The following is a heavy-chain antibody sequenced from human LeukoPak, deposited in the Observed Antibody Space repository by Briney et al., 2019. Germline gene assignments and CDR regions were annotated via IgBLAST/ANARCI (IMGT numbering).Heavy chain of an antibody. CDR2: ISGSGGTT. J-gene: IGHJ4*02. D-gene: IGHD1-26*01. V-gene: IGHV3-23*01. CDR3: AKGPIVGATNYFDS. CDR1: GFTFNNYA. Sequence: GGSLRLSCAASGFTFNNYAMSWVRQAPGKGLEWVSGISGSGGTTNYADSVRGRFTISRDISKNTLSLQMNSLRAEDTAVYYCAKGPIVGATNYFDSWGQGTLVTVSS.